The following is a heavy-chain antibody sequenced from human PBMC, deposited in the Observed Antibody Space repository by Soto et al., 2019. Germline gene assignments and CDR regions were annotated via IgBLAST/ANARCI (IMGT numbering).Heavy chain of an antibody. D-gene: IGHD2-15*01. CDR2: ISSGSTYI. CDR3: ARVQGYCSGGSCYSNYYMDV. CDR1: GLTFSSYS. V-gene: IGHV3-21*01. J-gene: IGHJ6*03. Sequence: EVQLVESGGGLVKPGGSLRLSCAASGLTFSSYSMNWVRQAPGKGLEWVSSISSGSTYIYYADSVKGRFTISRDNAKNSLYLKMNSLRAEDTAVYSCARVQGYCSGGSCYSNYYMDVWGKGTTVTVSS.